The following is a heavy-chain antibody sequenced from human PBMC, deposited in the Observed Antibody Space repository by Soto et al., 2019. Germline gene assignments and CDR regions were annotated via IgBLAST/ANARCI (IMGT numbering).Heavy chain of an antibody. V-gene: IGHV1-18*01. CDR2: ISAYNGNT. J-gene: IGHJ6*02. CDR3: ARLPTPAAALYYYYGMDV. CDR1: GYTFTSYG. D-gene: IGHD6-13*01. Sequence: ASVKVSCKASGYTFTSYGISWVRQAPGQGLEWMGWISAYNGNTNYAQKLQGRVTMTTDTSTSTAYMELRSLRSDDTAVYYCARLPTPAAALYYYYGMDVWGQGTTVTVSS.